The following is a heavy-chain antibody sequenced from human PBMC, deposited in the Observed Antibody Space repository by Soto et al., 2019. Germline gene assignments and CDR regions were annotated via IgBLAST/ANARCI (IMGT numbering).Heavy chain of an antibody. CDR2: ITDSGGTT. CDR3: ANGPVVGANYKYYDMGV. J-gene: IGHJ6*02. D-gene: IGHD1-26*01. CDR1: GFTFSSYA. Sequence: GGSLRLSCAASGFTFSSYAMSWVRQAPGKGLEWVSTITDSGGTTYYADSVKGRFTISRDNSKNTLYLQMDNLRAEDTAHYFCANGPVVGANYKYYDMGVWGRGTTVTVSS. V-gene: IGHV3-23*01.